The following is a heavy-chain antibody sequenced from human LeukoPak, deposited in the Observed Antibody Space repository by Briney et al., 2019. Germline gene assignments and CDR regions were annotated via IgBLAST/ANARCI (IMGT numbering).Heavy chain of an antibody. CDR2: IKHDGSST. D-gene: IGHD6-19*01. CDR3: AKDNRRHYTSGPNPDSLH. CDR1: GFTFSSYW. J-gene: IGHJ4*02. V-gene: IGHV3-74*01. Sequence: GGSLRLSCAASGFTFSSYWMHWVRQAPGKGLVWVSRIKHDGSSTSYADSVKGRFTISRDNAKNSLYLQMDSLRVEDTAFYYCAKDNRRHYTSGPNPDSLHWGQGALVTVSS.